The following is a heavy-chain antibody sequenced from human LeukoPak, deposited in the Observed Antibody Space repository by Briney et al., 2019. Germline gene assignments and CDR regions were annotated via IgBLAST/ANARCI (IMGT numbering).Heavy chain of an antibody. V-gene: IGHV3-9*01. Sequence: GRSLRLSCAASGFIFDDYAMHWVRQAPGKGLEWVSGISRKSGNIGYADSVKGRFTISRDNAKNSLYLHMNSLRAEDTALYYCAKDNGGGGLDYWGQGTLVTVSS. CDR2: ISRKSGNI. D-gene: IGHD3-16*01. J-gene: IGHJ4*02. CDR3: AKDNGGGGLDY. CDR1: GFIFDDYA.